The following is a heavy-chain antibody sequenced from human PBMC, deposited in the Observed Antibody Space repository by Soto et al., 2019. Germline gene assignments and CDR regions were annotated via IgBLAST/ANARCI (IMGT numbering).Heavy chain of an antibody. CDR3: ARGDYGMDV. J-gene: IGHJ6*02. V-gene: IGHV3-7*03. Sequence: EVQLVESGGGLVQPGGSLRLSCAASGFTFSDHWMTWVRQAPGKGLEWVANIKPDGSEKYHVDSVKGRFTISRDNAENSVCLQMNSLRAEDTAVYYCARGDYGMDVWGQGTTVTVSS. CDR2: IKPDGSEK. CDR1: GFTFSDHW.